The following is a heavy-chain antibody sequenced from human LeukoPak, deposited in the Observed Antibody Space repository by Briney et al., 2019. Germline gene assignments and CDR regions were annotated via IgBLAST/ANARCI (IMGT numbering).Heavy chain of an antibody. CDR1: GYTFTSYG. D-gene: IGHD3-10*01. J-gene: IGHJ4*02. Sequence: AAVKVSCKASGYTFTSYGISWVRQAPGRGLEWMGWFSAYNGNTNYAQKLQGRVTITTDTSTSTAYMELRSLRSDDTAVYYCARPRLYGSGSYPYDYWGQGTLVTVSS. CDR2: FSAYNGNT. CDR3: ARPRLYGSGSYPYDY. V-gene: IGHV1-18*01.